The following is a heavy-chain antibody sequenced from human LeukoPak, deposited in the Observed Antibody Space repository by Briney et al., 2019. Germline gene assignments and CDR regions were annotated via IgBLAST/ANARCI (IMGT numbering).Heavy chain of an antibody. Sequence: GGSLRLSCAASGFTFSSYSMNWVRQAPGKGLEWVSSISSSSSYIYYADSVKGRFTISRDNAKNSLYLQMNSLRAEDTAAYYCAKRGTYASNNDYYYYMDVWGKGTTVTISS. J-gene: IGHJ6*03. D-gene: IGHD4-23*01. CDR2: ISSSSSYI. CDR1: GFTFSSYS. CDR3: AKRGTYASNNDYYYYMDV. V-gene: IGHV3-21*04.